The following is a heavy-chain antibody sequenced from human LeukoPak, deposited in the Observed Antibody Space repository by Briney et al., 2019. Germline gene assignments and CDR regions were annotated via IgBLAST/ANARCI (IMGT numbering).Heavy chain of an antibody. J-gene: IGHJ4*02. CDR2: ISAYNGNT. V-gene: IGHV1-18*01. Sequence: ASVKVSCKASGYTFTSYGISWVRQAPGQGLEWMGWISAYNGNTNYAQKLQGRVTVTTDTSTSTAYMELRSLRSDDTAVYYCARAAHIAAAGTEDYFDYWGQGTLVTVSS. D-gene: IGHD6-13*01. CDR1: GYTFTSYG. CDR3: ARAAHIAAAGTEDYFDY.